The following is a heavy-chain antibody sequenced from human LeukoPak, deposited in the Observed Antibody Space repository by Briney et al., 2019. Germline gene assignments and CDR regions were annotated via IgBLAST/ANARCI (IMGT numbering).Heavy chain of an antibody. Sequence: SETLSLTCAVYGGSFSGYYWSWIRQPPGKGLEWIGEINHSGSTNYNPSPKSRVTISVDTSKNQFSLKLSSVTAADTAVYYCARGLSLSRPFDYWGQGTLVTVSS. CDR1: GGSFSGYY. V-gene: IGHV4-34*01. J-gene: IGHJ4*02. CDR2: INHSGST. CDR3: ARGLSLSRPFDY.